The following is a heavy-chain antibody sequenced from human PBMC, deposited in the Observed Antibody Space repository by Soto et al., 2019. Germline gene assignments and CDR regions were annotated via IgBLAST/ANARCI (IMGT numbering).Heavy chain of an antibody. V-gene: IGHV1-69*12. D-gene: IGHD2-21*01. CDR3: AREIAATGFHF. Sequence: QVQLVQSGAALKKPGSSVKVSCKTSGGDFKNYGISWVRQAPGQGLECMGGIVPVFGSATYGQIFQGRLNITANEGTSTTYMELSGLKPEDTAVYYCAREIAATGFHFWGQGSLVIVSS. CDR2: IVPVFGSA. J-gene: IGHJ4*02. CDR1: GGDFKNYG.